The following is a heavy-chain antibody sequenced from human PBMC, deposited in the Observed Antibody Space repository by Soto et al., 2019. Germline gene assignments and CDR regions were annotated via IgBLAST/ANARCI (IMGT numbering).Heavy chain of an antibody. Sequence: QVQLVQSGAEVKKPGSSVKVSCKASGGTFSSYTISWVPQAPGQGLEWMGRIIPILGIANYAQKFQGRVTITADKSTSTAYMELSSLRAEDTAVYYCAGGRCSGGSCYLECYFDYWGQGTLVTVSS. V-gene: IGHV1-69*02. CDR3: AGGRCSGGSCYLECYFDY. J-gene: IGHJ4*02. CDR2: IIPILGIA. CDR1: GGTFSSYT. D-gene: IGHD2-15*01.